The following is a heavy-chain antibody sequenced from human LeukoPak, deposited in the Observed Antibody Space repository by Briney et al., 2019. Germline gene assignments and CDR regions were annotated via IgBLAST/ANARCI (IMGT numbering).Heavy chain of an antibody. V-gene: IGHV4-39*07. CDR2: IYYSGST. CDR3: ARDARPFDY. Sequence: PSETLSLTCTVSGGSISSSSYYWGWIRQPPGKGLEWIGSIYYSGSTCYNPSLKSRVTISVDTSKNQFSLKLSSVTAADTAVYYCARDARPFDYWGQGTLVTISS. J-gene: IGHJ4*02. CDR1: GGSISSSSYY.